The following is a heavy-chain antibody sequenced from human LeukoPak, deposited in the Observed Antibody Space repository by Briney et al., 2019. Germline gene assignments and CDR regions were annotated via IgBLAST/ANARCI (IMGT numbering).Heavy chain of an antibody. D-gene: IGHD5-18*01. Sequence: SETLSLTCAVYGGSFSGYYWSWIRQPPGKGLEWIGEINHSGSTNYNPSLKSRVTISVDTSKNQFPLKLSSVTAADTAVYYCARRRSGRGYSYATHFDYWGQGTLVTVSS. V-gene: IGHV4-34*01. CDR2: INHSGST. CDR3: ARRRSGRGYSYATHFDY. CDR1: GGSFSGYY. J-gene: IGHJ4*02.